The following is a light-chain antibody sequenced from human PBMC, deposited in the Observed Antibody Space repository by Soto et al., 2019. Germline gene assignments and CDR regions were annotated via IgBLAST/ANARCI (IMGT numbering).Light chain of an antibody. Sequence: DIQMTQSPSSLSASVGDRVTITCRASQGISHLAWFQQKPGKAPRSLIYAASTLQSGVPSKFSGSGSGTDFALTISSLQPEDFATYYCQQYHSYPRTFGQGTKVEIK. CDR3: QQYHSYPRT. CDR2: AAS. J-gene: IGKJ1*01. CDR1: QGISH. V-gene: IGKV1-16*02.